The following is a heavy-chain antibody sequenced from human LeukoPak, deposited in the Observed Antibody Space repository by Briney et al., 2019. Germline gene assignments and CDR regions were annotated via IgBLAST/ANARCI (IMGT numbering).Heavy chain of an antibody. V-gene: IGHV3-11*04. CDR1: GFTFSDYY. D-gene: IGHD3-10*01. Sequence: KPGGSLRLSCAVSGFTFSDYYMSWVRQAPGKGLEWVSYISSSGSMLHYADSVKGRFTISRDNAKNSLYLQMNSLRAEDTAVYYCARAGRGSGSYRKSFDYWGQGTLVTVSS. J-gene: IGHJ4*02. CDR2: ISSSGSML. CDR3: ARAGRGSGSYRKSFDY.